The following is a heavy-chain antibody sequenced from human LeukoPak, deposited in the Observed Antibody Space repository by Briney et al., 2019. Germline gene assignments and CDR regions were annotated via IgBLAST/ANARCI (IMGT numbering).Heavy chain of an antibody. CDR1: GFTFSSYG. D-gene: IGHD3-22*01. J-gene: IGHJ4*02. CDR2: ISYDGSNK. V-gene: IGHV3-30*03. Sequence: GRSLRLSCAASGFTFSSYGMHWVRQAPGKGLEWVAVISYDGSNKYYADSVKGRFTISRDNSKNTLYLQMNSLRAEDTAVYYCARGGLVTMIVVVDYWGQGTLVTVSS. CDR3: ARGGLVTMIVVVDY.